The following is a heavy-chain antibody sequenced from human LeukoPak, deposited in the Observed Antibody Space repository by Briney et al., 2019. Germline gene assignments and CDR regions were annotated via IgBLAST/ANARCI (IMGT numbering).Heavy chain of an antibody. CDR1: GFTFSDFW. V-gene: IGHV3-7*03. CDR3: AKAVQLERRSPWEGDYYYYMDV. Sequence: PGGSLRLSCAASGFTFSDFWMTWARQAPGKGLEWVANIKQDGSEKYYVDSVRGRFTISRDNAKNSLYLQMNSLRAEDTAVYYCAKAVQLERRSPWEGDYYYYMDVRGKGTTVTVSS. J-gene: IGHJ6*03. D-gene: IGHD1-1*01. CDR2: IKQDGSEK.